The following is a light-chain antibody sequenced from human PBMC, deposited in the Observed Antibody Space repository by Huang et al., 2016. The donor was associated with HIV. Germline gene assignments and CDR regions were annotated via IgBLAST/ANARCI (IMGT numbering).Light chain of an antibody. J-gene: IGKJ4*01. Sequence: EIKMTQSPATLSVSPGGRVTLSCRASQNVRNYLAWYQQKTGQAPRLLIYDTSTRASGIPARFSGSGSGTEFTLTISGLQSEDFAIYYCQQYDKWPPGLTFGGGTKVEI. CDR1: QNVRNY. V-gene: IGKV3D-15*01. CDR2: DTS. CDR3: QQYDKWPPGLT.